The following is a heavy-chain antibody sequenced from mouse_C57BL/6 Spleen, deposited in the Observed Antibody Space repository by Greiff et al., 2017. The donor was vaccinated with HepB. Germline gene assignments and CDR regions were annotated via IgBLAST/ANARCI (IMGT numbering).Heavy chain of an antibody. CDR2: INPGSGGT. CDR1: GYAFTNYL. V-gene: IGHV1-54*01. Sequence: QVQLQQSGAELVRPGTSVKVSCKASGYAFTNYLIEWVKQRPGQGLEWIGVINPGSGGTNYNEKFKGKATLTADKSSSTAYMQLSSLTSEDSAVYFCARSPHLFDGSRDFDVWGTGTTVTVSS. D-gene: IGHD1-1*01. CDR3: ARSPHLFDGSRDFDV. J-gene: IGHJ1*03.